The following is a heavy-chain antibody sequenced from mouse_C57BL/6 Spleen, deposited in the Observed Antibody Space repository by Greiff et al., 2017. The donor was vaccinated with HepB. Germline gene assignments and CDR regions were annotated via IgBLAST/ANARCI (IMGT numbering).Heavy chain of an antibody. J-gene: IGHJ2*01. D-gene: IGHD2-3*01. V-gene: IGHV5-6*01. CDR1: GFTFSSYG. CDR2: ISSGGSYT. CDR3: GRHGDGYYPYYFDY. Sequence: EVQLVESGGDLVKPGGSLKLSCAASGFTFSSYGMSWVRQTPDKRLEWVATISSGGSYTYYPDSVKGRFTISRDNAKNTLYLQMSSLKSEDTAMYYCGRHGDGYYPYYFDYWGQGTTLTVSS.